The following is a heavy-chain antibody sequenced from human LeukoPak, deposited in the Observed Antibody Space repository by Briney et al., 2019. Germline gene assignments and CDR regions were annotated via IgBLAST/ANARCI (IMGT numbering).Heavy chain of an antibody. D-gene: IGHD3-16*01. CDR2: IYPGDSDT. V-gene: IGHV5-51*01. CDR3: ARRRSQDLGYYYYGMDV. J-gene: IGHJ6*02. CDR1: GYSFTSYW. Sequence: GESLKVSCKGSGYSFTSYWIGWVRQMPGKGLEWMGIIYPGDSDTRYSPSFQGQVTISADKSISTAYLQWSSLKASDTAMYYCARRRSQDLGYYYYGMDVWGQGTTVTVSS.